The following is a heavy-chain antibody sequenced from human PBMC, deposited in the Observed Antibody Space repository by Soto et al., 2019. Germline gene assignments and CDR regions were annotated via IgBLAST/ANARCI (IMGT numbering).Heavy chain of an antibody. D-gene: IGHD5-18*01. CDR2: IDPSDSYT. J-gene: IGHJ4*02. Sequence: EVQLVQSGAEVKKPGESLRISCKGSGYSFTSYWISWVRQMPGKGLEWMGRIDPSDSYTNYSPSFQGHVTISADKSISTAYLQWSSLKASDTAMYYCARHHVDTAMGGEYFDYWGQGTLVTVSS. V-gene: IGHV5-10-1*03. CDR1: GYSFTSYW. CDR3: ARHHVDTAMGGEYFDY.